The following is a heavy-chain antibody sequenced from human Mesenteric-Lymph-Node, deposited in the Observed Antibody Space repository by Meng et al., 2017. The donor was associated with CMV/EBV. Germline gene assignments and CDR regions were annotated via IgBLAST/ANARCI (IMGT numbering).Heavy chain of an antibody. CDR1: GFTFSSYE. CDR2: ISSSGSTI. V-gene: IGHV3-48*03. D-gene: IGHD3-9*01. CDR3: AKDMVRDILTGYYSGAASYFDY. J-gene: IGHJ4*02. Sequence: GESLKISCAASGFTFSSYEMNWVRQAPGKGLEWVSYISSSGSTIYYADSVKGRFTISRDNAKNSLYLQMNSLRAEDTALYYCAKDMVRDILTGYYSGAASYFDYWGQGTLVTVSS.